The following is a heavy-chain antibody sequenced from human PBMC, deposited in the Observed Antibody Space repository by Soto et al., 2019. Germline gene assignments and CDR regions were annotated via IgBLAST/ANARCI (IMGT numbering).Heavy chain of an antibody. CDR3: ARDSGDCLYTRCHSFDY. J-gene: IGHJ4*02. CDR2: VYHNGDT. V-gene: IGHV4-30-4*01. Sequence: SETLSLTCTVSGGSLNSGDHYWSWIRQSPGKGLEWIGFVYHNGDTYYNPSLKSRVTISIDTSKSQFSLGLSFVTAADTAVYYCARDSGDCLYTRCHSFDYWGQGALVTVSS. CDR1: GGSLNSGDHY. D-gene: IGHD2-2*01.